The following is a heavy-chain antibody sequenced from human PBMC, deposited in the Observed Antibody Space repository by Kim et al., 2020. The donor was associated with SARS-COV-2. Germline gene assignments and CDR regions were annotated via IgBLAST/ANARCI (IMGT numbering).Heavy chain of an antibody. V-gene: IGHV4-39*01. J-gene: IGHJ4*02. CDR3: ARRGDICDY. CDR2: IDYSGST. Sequence: SETLSLTCTVSGGSISSSSYYWGWIRQPPGKGLEWIGSIDYSGSTYYNPSLKSRVTISVDTSKNQFSLKLSSVTAADTAVYDCARRGDICDYWGQGTLVTVSS. CDR1: GGSISSSSYY. D-gene: IGHD2-21*01.